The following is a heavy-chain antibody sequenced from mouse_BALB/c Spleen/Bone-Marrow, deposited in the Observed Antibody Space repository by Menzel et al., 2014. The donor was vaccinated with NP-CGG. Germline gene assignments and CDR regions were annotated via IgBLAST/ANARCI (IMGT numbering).Heavy chain of an antibody. CDR1: GFTFSSYG. D-gene: IGHD2-1*01. Sequence: DVMLVESGGGLVQPGGSLKLSCAASGFTFSSYGMSRVRQTPDKRLELVASINSNGGSTYYPDSVKGRFTISRDNAKKTLSLQMSSLKSEDTAVYYCARGNYGNYVDYFDYWGQGTTLTVSS. CDR3: ARGNYGNYVDYFDY. CDR2: INSNGGST. V-gene: IGHV5-6-3*01. J-gene: IGHJ2*01.